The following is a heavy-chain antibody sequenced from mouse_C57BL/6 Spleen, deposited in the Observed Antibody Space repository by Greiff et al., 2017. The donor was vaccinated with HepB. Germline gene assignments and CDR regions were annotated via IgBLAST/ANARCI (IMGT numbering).Heavy chain of an antibody. J-gene: IGHJ4*01. CDR3: ARAPLRSAMDY. Sequence: QVQLQQPGAELVRPGSSVKLSCKASGYTFTSYWMHWVKQRPIQGLEWIGNIDPSDSETDYNQKFKDKATLTVDKSSSTAYMQLSSLTSEDSAVYYCARAPLRSAMDYWGQGTSVTVSS. CDR2: IDPSDSET. CDR1: GYTFTSYW. V-gene: IGHV1-52*01. D-gene: IGHD1-1*01.